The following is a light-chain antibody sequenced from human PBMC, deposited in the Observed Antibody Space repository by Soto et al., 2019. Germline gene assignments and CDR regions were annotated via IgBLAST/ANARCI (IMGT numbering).Light chain of an antibody. CDR3: QSYDSSILV. J-gene: IGLJ3*02. CDR2: EDH. CDR1: SGSIDSNF. V-gene: IGLV6-57*03. Sequence: NFMLTQPHSVSESPGKTVTISCTRSSGSIDSNFVQWYQQRPGSAPTTVIYEDHQRPSGVPDRFSGSIDSSSNSASLTISGLKTEDEAYYYCQSYDSSILVFGGGTKLPVL.